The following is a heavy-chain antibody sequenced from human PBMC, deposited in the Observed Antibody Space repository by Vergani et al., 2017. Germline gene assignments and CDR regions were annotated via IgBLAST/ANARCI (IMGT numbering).Heavy chain of an antibody. Sequence: QVQLQESGPGLVKPSETLSLTCTVSGGSISSYYWSWIRQPPGKGLEGIGYIYYRGSTNYTPSLKSRVTISVETSKNQFSLKLSSVTAADTAVYYCAKGVAGNYFDYWGQGTLVTVSS. D-gene: IGHD6-19*01. J-gene: IGHJ4*02. CDR1: GGSISSYY. CDR3: AKGVAGNYFDY. CDR2: IYYRGST. V-gene: IGHV4-59*01.